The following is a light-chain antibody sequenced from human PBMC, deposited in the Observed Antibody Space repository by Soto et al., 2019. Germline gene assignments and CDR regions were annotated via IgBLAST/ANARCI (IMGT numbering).Light chain of an antibody. CDR2: DVS. CDR3: SLYTSASTYV. J-gene: IGLJ1*01. Sequence: QSVLTQPASVSGSPGQSITISCTGTSSDVGGYNYVSWYQQHPGTASKLLIFDVSNRPSGVSNRFSGSKSGNTASLTISGLQTEDEADYYCSLYTSASTYVFGTGTKVTVL. V-gene: IGLV2-14*03. CDR1: SSDVGGYNY.